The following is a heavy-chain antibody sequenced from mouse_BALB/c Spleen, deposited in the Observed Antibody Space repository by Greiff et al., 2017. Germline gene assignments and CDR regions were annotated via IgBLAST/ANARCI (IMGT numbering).Heavy chain of an antibody. J-gene: IGHJ2*01. CDR1: GFTFSSFG. V-gene: IGHV5-17*02. CDR2: ISSGSSTI. Sequence: DVMLVESGGGLVQPGGSRKLSCAASGFTFSSFGMHWVRQAPEKGLEWVAYISSGSSTIYYADTVKGRFTISRDNPKNTLFLQMTSLRSEDTAMYYCARSRGVDYWGQGTTLTVSS. CDR3: ARSRGVDY.